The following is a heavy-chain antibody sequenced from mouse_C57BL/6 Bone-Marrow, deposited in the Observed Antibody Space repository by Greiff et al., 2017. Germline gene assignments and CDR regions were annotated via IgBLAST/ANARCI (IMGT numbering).Heavy chain of an antibody. Sequence: EVKLMESGGGLVKPGGSLKLSCAASGFTFSDYGMHWVRQAPEKGLEWVAYISSGSSTIYYADTVKGRFTISRDNAKNTLFLQMTRLRSEDTAMYYCARGDYDGGYWGQGTTLTVSS. D-gene: IGHD2-4*01. V-gene: IGHV5-17*01. J-gene: IGHJ2*01. CDR1: GFTFSDYG. CDR2: ISSGSSTI. CDR3: ARGDYDGGY.